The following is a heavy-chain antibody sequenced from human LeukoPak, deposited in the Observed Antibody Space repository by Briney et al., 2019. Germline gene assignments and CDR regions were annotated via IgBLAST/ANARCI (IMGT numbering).Heavy chain of an antibody. Sequence: GGSLRLSCAASGFTFSSYSMNWVRQAPGKGLEWVSPISSSSSYIYYADSVKGRFTISRDNAKNSLYLQMNSLRAEDTAVYYCARDQWELLRTYYYYGMDVWGQGTTVTVSS. CDR2: ISSSSSYI. D-gene: IGHD1-26*01. CDR3: ARDQWELLRTYYYYGMDV. V-gene: IGHV3-21*01. J-gene: IGHJ6*02. CDR1: GFTFSSYS.